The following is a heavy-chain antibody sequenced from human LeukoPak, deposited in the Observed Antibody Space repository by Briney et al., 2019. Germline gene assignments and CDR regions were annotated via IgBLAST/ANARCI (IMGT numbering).Heavy chain of an antibody. CDR3: ARDKTSYDFWSGYYTDEYYFDY. CDR2: ISGSGGST. D-gene: IGHD3-3*01. Sequence: GGSLRLSCVASGFTFSSYAMSWVRQAPGKGLEWVSAISGSGGSTYYADPVKGRFTISRDNAKNSLYLQMNSLRAEDTAVYYCARDKTSYDFWSGYYTDEYYFDYWGQGTLVTVSS. V-gene: IGHV3-23*01. J-gene: IGHJ4*02. CDR1: GFTFSSYA.